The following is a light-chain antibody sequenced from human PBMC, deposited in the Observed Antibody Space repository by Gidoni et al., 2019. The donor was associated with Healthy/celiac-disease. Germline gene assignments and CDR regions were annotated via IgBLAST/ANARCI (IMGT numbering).Light chain of an antibody. CDR3: QQRSNWPPLT. CDR1: QSVSSY. J-gene: IGKJ4*01. V-gene: IGKV3-11*01. Sequence: ELVLTQSPATLSLSPGERATLSCRARQSVSSYLAWYQQKPGQAPRLLIYDASNRATGIPARFSGSGSGTDFTLTISSLEPEDFAVYYCQQRSNWPPLTFGGGTKVEIK. CDR2: DAS.